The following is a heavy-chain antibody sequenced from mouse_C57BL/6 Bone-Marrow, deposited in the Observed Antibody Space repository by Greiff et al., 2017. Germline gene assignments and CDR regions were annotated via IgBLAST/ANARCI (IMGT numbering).Heavy chain of an antibody. CDR1: GYTFTTYP. J-gene: IGHJ2*01. CDR3: ARSRTVFYYFDY. V-gene: IGHV1-47*01. D-gene: IGHD1-1*01. CDR2: FHPYNDDT. Sequence: VQLQESGAELVKPGASVKMSCKASGYTFTTYPIEWMKQNHGKSLEWIGNFHPYNDDTKYNEKFKGKATLTVEKSSNTVYLELSRITSDDSAVYDCARSRTVFYYFDYWGQGTTLTVSS.